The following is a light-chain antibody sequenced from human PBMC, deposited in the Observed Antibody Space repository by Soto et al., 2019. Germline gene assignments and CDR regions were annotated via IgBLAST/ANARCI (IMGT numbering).Light chain of an antibody. V-gene: IGLV2-23*02. J-gene: IGLJ1*01. CDR3: CSYAGSYV. CDR1: SSDVGSYNL. Sequence: QSALTQPASVSGSPGQSITISCTGTSSDVGSYNLVSWYQQHPGKAPKLMIYEVSKRPSGVSNRFSGSKSGNTASLTISGLQAEDEADDYCCSYAGSYVVGTGTKVTVL. CDR2: EVS.